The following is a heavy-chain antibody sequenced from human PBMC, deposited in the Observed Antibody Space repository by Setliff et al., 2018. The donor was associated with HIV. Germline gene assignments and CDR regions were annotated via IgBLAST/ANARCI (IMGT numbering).Heavy chain of an antibody. CDR2: IYYSGST. D-gene: IGHD2-15*01. Sequence: SETLSLTCTVSGGSISSSSYYWGWIRKPPGKGLEWIGNIYYSGSTYYSLSLKSRVTISVDTSENQLSLHLSSVTAADTAVYYCAMSYCSSGSCYPKDAFDIWGQGTMVTVSS. CDR1: GGSISSSSYY. J-gene: IGHJ3*02. V-gene: IGHV4-39*01. CDR3: AMSYCSSGSCYPKDAFDI.